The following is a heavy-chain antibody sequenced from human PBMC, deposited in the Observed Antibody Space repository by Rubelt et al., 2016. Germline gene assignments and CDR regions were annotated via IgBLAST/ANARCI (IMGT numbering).Heavy chain of an antibody. V-gene: IGHV1-18*01. Sequence: QVQLVQSGAEVKKPGASVTVSCQASGYTFINYGISWVRQAPGQGLEWMGWIHAYTGNTNYAQKDQGRGAVTTDTSTGTAYMELRSLRSDDTAMYYCARDPGGLDDNWGQGTLVTVSS. CDR3: ARDPGGLDDN. CDR1: GYTFINYG. J-gene: IGHJ4*02. CDR2: IHAYTGNT. D-gene: IGHD2-15*01.